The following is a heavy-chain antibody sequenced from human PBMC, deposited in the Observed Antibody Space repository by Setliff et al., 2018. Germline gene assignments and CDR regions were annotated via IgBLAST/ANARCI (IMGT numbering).Heavy chain of an antibody. Sequence: GASVKVSCKASGGTFSSYGISWVRQAPGQGLEWVGGTIPMFGTTEYAQKFQGRLTIITDESTNTAFMQLSSLRSDDTAVYYCVREGVDSRSSTDYRYYMDVWGKGTTVTVSS. D-gene: IGHD3-22*01. CDR2: TIPMFGTT. V-gene: IGHV1-69*05. CDR1: GGTFSSYG. J-gene: IGHJ6*03. CDR3: VREGVDSRSSTDYRYYMDV.